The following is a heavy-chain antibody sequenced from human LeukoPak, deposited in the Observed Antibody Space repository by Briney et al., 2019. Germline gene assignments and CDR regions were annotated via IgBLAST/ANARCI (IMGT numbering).Heavy chain of an antibody. V-gene: IGHV4-61*01. CDR2: IYYSGST. Sequence: PSETLSLTCTVSGGSVSSGSYYWSWIRQPPGKGLEWIGYIYYSGSTNYNPSLKSRVTISVDTSKNQFSLKLSSVTAADTAVYYCARGHGGIVVVPAAINAFDIWGQGTMVTVSS. CDR3: ARGHGGIVVVPAAINAFDI. D-gene: IGHD2-2*01. CDR1: GGSVSSGSYY. J-gene: IGHJ3*02.